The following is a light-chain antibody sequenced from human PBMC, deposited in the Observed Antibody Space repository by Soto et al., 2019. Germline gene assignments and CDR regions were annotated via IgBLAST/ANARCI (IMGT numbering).Light chain of an antibody. V-gene: IGLV2-23*01. CDR2: EGS. Sequence: QSALTQPASVSGSPGQSITISCTGTSSDVGGYTLVSWYQQHPDKAPKLVIYEGSQLPSGVSSRFSGSKSGNTCSLTISGRQAEDEDDYYCCSSAGSSSFVFGTGTKLTVL. J-gene: IGLJ1*01. CDR3: CSSAGSSSFV. CDR1: SSDVGGYTL.